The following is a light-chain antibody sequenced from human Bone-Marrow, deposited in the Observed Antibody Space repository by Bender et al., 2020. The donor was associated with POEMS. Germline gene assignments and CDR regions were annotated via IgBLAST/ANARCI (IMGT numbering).Light chain of an antibody. Sequence: QSALTQPASVSGSPGQSITISCTGTSSDVGSYNLVSWYQQHPGKAPKLMIYDVTTRPSGVPDRFSGSKSGNTASLTISGLQAEDEADYYCSSYTTSSTPQFGAGTKLTVL. V-gene: IGLV2-14*02. CDR3: SSYTTSSTPQ. CDR1: SSDVGSYNL. J-gene: IGLJ3*02. CDR2: DVT.